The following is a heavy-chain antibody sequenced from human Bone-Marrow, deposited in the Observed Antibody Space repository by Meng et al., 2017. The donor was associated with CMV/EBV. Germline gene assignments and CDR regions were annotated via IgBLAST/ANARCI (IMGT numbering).Heavy chain of an antibody. CDR2: IYYSGST. V-gene: IGHV4-39*01. CDR1: GGSISSSSYY. CDR3: ARDNLRFLELLLPRQVYYYYGMDV. D-gene: IGHD3-3*01. Sequence: SETLSLTCTVPGGSISSSSYYWGWIRQPPGKGLEWIGSIYYSGSTYHNPSIKSRITISVDTSKNQFFMILSSVPAADTAVYYWARDNLRFLELLLPRQVYYYYGMDVWGQGTTVTVSS. J-gene: IGHJ6*02.